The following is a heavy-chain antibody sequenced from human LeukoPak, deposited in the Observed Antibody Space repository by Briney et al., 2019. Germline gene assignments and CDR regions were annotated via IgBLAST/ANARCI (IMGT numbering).Heavy chain of an antibody. J-gene: IGHJ3*02. V-gene: IGHV3-48*01. CDR1: GFTFSRYS. CDR2: ISFSSATI. D-gene: IGHD3-10*01. Sequence: GGSLRLSCEASGFTFSRYSMNWVGQAPGKWLEWVSYISFSSATIHYADYVKGRFTISRDNAKNSLYLQMNSLRAVDTALYYCARDTHYYGSGSPAFDIWGQGTMVTVSS. CDR3: ARDTHYYGSGSPAFDI.